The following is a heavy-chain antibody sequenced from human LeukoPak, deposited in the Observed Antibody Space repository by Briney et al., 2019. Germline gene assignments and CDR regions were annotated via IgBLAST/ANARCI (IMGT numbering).Heavy chain of an antibody. D-gene: IGHD2-2*01. CDR3: AKGYCVSTICYGGGKIDY. J-gene: IGHJ4*02. CDR1: GFSFGNYA. CDR2: IPYDGSNK. V-gene: IGHV3-30*02. Sequence: SGGSLRLSCVASGFSFGNYAMSWVRQAPGKGPEWVAFIPYDGSNKYYADSVKGRFTISRDNSKNTLDLEMNSLRAEDTAVYYCAKGYCVSTICYGGGKIDYWGQGTLVTVSS.